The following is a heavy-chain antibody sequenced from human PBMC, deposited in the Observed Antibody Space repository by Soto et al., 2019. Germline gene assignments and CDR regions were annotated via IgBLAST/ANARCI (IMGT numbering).Heavy chain of an antibody. V-gene: IGHV4-39*01. Sequence: LSLTCSVSGYSVPSSDYYWAWIRQPPGKGLEWIGSMFYSGLTYYNPSLKSRVTLSVDTSKNQFSVRLNSVTAADTAVYYCAPLSVSLSGPYGIHVWGQGTTVTVSS. D-gene: IGHD2-15*01. CDR3: APLSVSLSGPYGIHV. CDR1: GYSVPSSDYY. J-gene: IGHJ6*02. CDR2: MFYSGLT.